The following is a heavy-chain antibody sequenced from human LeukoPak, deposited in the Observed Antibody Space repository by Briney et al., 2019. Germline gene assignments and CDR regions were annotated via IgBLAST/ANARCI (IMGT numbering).Heavy chain of an antibody. CDR2: IYYSGST. J-gene: IGHJ4*02. V-gene: IGHV4-39*01. Sequence: PSETLFLTCTVSGGSISSSSYYWGWIRQPPGKGLEWIGSIYYSGSTYYNPSLKSRVTISVDTSKNQFSLKLSSVTAADTAVYYCARMGENGGYTTTFDYWGQGTLVTVS. CDR3: ARMGENGGYTTTFDY. D-gene: IGHD4-23*01. CDR1: GGSISSSSYY.